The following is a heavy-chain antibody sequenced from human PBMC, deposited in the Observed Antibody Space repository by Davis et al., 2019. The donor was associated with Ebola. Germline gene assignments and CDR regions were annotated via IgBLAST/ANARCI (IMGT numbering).Heavy chain of an antibody. Sequence: PGGSLRLSCAASGFSFSGFEMKWVRQAPGKGLEWISEISFSGLDVYYADSVKGRFTISRDNAKNSLYLQMNSLRAEDTAVYYCAWSGYRPYWGQGTLVTVSS. CDR3: AWSGYRPY. V-gene: IGHV3-48*03. J-gene: IGHJ4*02. CDR1: GFSFSGFE. CDR2: ISFSGLDV. D-gene: IGHD3-3*01.